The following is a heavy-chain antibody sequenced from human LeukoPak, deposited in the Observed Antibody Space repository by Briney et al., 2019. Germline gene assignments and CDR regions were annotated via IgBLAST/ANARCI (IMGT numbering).Heavy chain of an antibody. CDR2: ISSSGSTI. V-gene: IGHV3-11*04. CDR3: ARDKIVGATHFDY. Sequence: GGSLRLSCAASGFTFSDYYMSWIRQAPGKGLEWVSYISSSGSTIYYADSVKGRFTISRDNAKNSLYLQMNSLRAEDTAVYYCARDKIVGATHFDYWGQGALVTVSS. CDR1: GFTFSDYY. D-gene: IGHD1-26*01. J-gene: IGHJ4*02.